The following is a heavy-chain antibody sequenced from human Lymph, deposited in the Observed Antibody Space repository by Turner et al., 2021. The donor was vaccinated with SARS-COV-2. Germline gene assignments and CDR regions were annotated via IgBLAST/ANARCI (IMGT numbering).Heavy chain of an antibody. J-gene: IGHJ4*02. CDR3: ARGCWVYSSSSLNY. Sequence: EVQLLESGGGLVQPGGSLRLSCAASGFTFSSYAMSWVRQAPGKGLEWVSTISGSGGSTYYADSVRGRFTISRDNSKNTLYLQMTSLRAEDTAVYYCARGCWVYSSSSLNYWGQGTLVTVSS. D-gene: IGHD6-13*01. CDR1: GFTFSSYA. V-gene: IGHV3-23*01. CDR2: ISGSGGST.